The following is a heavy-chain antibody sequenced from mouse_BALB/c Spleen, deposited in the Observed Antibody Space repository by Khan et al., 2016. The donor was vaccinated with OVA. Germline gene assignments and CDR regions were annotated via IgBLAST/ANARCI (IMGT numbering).Heavy chain of an antibody. J-gene: IGHJ3*01. V-gene: IGHV5-6*01. D-gene: IGHD1-1*01. Sequence: DVHLVESGGDLVKPGGSLKLSCAASGFTFSTYGMSWVRQTADRRLEWVATVSTGGSYTYYPDSVKGRFTISRDNAKNTLYLQMNSLKSEDTAMLYCTRLAYYYDSEGFAYWGQGTLVTVSA. CDR2: VSTGGSYT. CDR1: GFTFSTYG. CDR3: TRLAYYYDSEGFAY.